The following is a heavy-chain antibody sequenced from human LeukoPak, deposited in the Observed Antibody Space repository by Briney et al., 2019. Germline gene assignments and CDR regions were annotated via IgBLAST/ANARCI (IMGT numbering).Heavy chain of an antibody. D-gene: IGHD6-13*01. Sequence: ASVKVSCKASGYTFTSYGISWVRQAPGQGLEWMGWISAYNGNTNYAQKLQDRVTMTTDTSTSTAYMELSSLRSEDTAVYYCARAGYSSSWYGVLVYYFDYWGQGTLVTVSS. J-gene: IGHJ4*02. CDR1: GYTFTSYG. CDR2: ISAYNGNT. CDR3: ARAGYSSSWYGVLVYYFDY. V-gene: IGHV1-18*01.